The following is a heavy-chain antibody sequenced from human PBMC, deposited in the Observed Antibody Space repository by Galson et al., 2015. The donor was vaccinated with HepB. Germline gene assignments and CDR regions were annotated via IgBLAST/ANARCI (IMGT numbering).Heavy chain of an antibody. CDR1: GFTFSSYS. CDR3: ARGGLRFLEWLLY. D-gene: IGHD3-3*01. V-gene: IGHV3-21*01. Sequence: SLRLSCAASGFTFSSYSMNWVRQAPGKGLEWVSSISSSSSYIYYADSVKGRFTISRDNAKNSLYLQMNSLRAEDTAVYYCARGGLRFLEWLLYWGQGTLVTVSS. J-gene: IGHJ4*02. CDR2: ISSSSSYI.